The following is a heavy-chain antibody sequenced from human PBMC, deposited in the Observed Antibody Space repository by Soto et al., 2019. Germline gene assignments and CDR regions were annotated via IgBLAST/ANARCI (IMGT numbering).Heavy chain of an antibody. CDR2: ISGSGGST. V-gene: IGHV3-23*01. Sequence: GGSLTLSCAASGFTFSSYAMSLVRQAPGKGLEWVSAISGSGGSTYYADSVKGRFTISRDNSKNTLYLQMNSLRAEDTAVYYCAKVVSAATYYMDVWGKGTTVTVSS. CDR1: GFTFSSYA. CDR3: AKVVSAATYYMDV. D-gene: IGHD3-22*01. J-gene: IGHJ6*03.